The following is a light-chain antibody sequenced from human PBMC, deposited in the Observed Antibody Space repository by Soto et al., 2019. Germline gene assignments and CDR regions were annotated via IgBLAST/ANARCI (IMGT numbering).Light chain of an antibody. J-gene: IGLJ2*01. CDR2: LEGSGSY. CDR1: SGHSSYI. CDR3: ETWDSNTRV. V-gene: IGLV4-60*02. Sequence: QTVLTQSSSASASLGSSVKLTCTLSSGHSSYIIAWHQQQPGKAPRYLMKLEGSGSYNKGSGVPDRFSGSSSGADRYLTISNLQFEDEAAYYCETWDSNTRVFGGGTQLTVL.